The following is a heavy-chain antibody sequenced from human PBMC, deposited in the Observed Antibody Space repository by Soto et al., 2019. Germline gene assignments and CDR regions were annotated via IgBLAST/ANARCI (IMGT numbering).Heavy chain of an antibody. J-gene: IGHJ4*02. CDR3: ARDRSTGDY. V-gene: IGHV1-18*01. CDR2: IRPDSGNT. Sequence: QVQLVQSGTEVRKPGASVRVSCKASGYTFSSVGISWVRQAPGQGLAWMGWIRPDSGNTDYAQKFEGRVTMTADTSTSTVYMELRSLGSDDTAVYYCARDRSTGDYWGQGTLVTVSS. CDR1: GYTFSSVG.